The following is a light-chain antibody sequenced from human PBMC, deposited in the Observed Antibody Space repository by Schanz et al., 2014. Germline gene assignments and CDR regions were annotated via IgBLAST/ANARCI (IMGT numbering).Light chain of an antibody. CDR1: QSITTY. CDR2: ASS. CDR3: QQSYSTPFT. J-gene: IGKJ3*01. Sequence: DIQMTQSPSSLSASVGDRVTITCRASQSITTYLNWYQQKPGKAPKLLIYASSYLQNGVPSRFSGSGSGTAFTLTIISLQAEDFATYFCQQSYSTPFTFGPGTTVESK. V-gene: IGKV1-39*01.